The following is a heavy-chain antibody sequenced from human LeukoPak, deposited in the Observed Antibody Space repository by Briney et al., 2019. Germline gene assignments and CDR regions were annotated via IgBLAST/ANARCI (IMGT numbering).Heavy chain of an antibody. V-gene: IGHV1-2*02. Sequence: ASVKVSCKPSGYTFIDHYLHWVRQAPGQGLESMGWIDPDTGDTNYPQKFQGRLTMTRDTFSSTAYMELNRLRSDDTAVYYCARAGHNSDSGGYDFWGLGTLVTVSS. D-gene: IGHD3-22*01. CDR2: IDPDTGDT. CDR1: GYTFIDHY. J-gene: IGHJ4*02. CDR3: ARAGHNSDSGGYDF.